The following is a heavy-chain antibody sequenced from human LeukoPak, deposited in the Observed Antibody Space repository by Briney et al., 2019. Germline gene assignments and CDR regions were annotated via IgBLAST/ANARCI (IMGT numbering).Heavy chain of an antibody. D-gene: IGHD3-10*01. CDR3: ARDEATYYYGSGRAFDI. CDR1: GYTFTSYD. Sequence: ASVKVSCKASGYTFTSYDINWVRQATGQGLEWMGWINTNTGNPTYAQGFTGRFVFSLDTSVSTAYLQISSLKAEDTAVYYCARDEATYYYGSGRAFDIWGQGTMVTVSS. J-gene: IGHJ3*02. CDR2: INTNTGNP. V-gene: IGHV7-4-1*02.